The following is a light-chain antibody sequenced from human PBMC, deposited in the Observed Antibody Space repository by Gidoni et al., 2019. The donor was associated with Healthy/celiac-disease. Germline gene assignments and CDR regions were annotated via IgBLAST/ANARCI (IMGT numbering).Light chain of an antibody. CDR1: QSVSSSY. V-gene: IGKV3-20*01. CDR3: QQYGSSPRT. Sequence: EILLTQSPGTLSLSPGESATPSCRASQSVSSSYLAWYQPKPGQAPRLLIYGASSRATGIPDRFSGSGSGTDFTLTISRLEPEDFAVYYCQQYGSSPRTFGQGTKVEIK. J-gene: IGKJ1*01. CDR2: GAS.